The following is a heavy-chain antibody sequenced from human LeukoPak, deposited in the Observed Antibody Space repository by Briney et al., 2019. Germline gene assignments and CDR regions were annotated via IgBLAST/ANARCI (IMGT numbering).Heavy chain of an antibody. CDR3: ARGPYYGDYEGY. Sequence: SETLSLTCTVSGASVTNSLYYWGWIRQPPGKGLESIATVYYTGSTYYNPSLKSRVTIYIETSKNQFSLKLSSVTAADTAVYYCARGPYYGDYEGYWGQGTLVTVSS. V-gene: IGHV4-39*01. J-gene: IGHJ4*02. D-gene: IGHD4-17*01. CDR2: VYYTGST. CDR1: GASVTNSLYY.